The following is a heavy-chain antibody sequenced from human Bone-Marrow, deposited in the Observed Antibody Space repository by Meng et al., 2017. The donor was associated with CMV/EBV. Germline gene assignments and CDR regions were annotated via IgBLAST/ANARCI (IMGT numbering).Heavy chain of an antibody. V-gene: IGHV1-2*02. J-gene: IGHJ6*02. Sequence: ASVKVSCKASGYTFTGYYMHWVRQAPGQGLEWMGWINPNSGGTNYAQKFQGRVTMTRDTSISTAYMELRSLRSDDTAVYYCARDEIGYCSSTSCYTSIDYYYYGMDVWGQGTTVTVSS. CDR3: ARDEIGYCSSTSCYTSIDYYYYGMDV. D-gene: IGHD2-2*02. CDR1: GYTFTGYY. CDR2: INPNSGGT.